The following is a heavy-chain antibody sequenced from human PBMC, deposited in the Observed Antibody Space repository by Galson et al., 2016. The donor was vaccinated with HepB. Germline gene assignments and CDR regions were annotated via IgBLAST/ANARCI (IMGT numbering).Heavy chain of an antibody. CDR1: GFSFSRYV. CDR3: ANDGILTGYYPDAFDM. J-gene: IGHJ3*02. CDR2: ISVHGGGA. Sequence: SLRLSCAASGFSFSRYVMSWIRQAPGKGLEWVSTISVHGGGAYYADSVKGRFTVSRDNSGNMVYLQMNSLRVEDTALYYCANDGILTGYYPDAFDMWGQGTRVTVTS. D-gene: IGHD3-9*01. V-gene: IGHV3-23*01.